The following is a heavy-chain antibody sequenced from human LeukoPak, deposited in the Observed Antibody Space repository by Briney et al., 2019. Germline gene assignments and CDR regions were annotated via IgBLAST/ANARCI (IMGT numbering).Heavy chain of an antibody. CDR2: ISHGGST. D-gene: IGHD5-18*01. V-gene: IGHV4-39*01. CDR1: GGSISSSSYY. Sequence: SETLSLTCTVSGGSISSSSYYWSWIRQPPGKGLEWIGEISHGGSTNYNPSLKSRVTISVDTSKNQFSLKLSSVTAADTAVYYCARQKQLWLQGWFDPWGQGTLVTVSS. CDR3: ARQKQLWLQGWFDP. J-gene: IGHJ5*02.